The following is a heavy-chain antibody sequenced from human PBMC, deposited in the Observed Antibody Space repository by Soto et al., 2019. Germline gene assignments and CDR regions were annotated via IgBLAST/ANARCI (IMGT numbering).Heavy chain of an antibody. Sequence: PGESLKISCKGSGYSFTSYWIGWVRQMPGKGLEWMGIIYPGDSDTRYSPSFQGQVTISADKSISTAYLQWSSLNASDTAMYYCARLGQLVLDYYYYVLAVWGQGTTVPVAS. D-gene: IGHD6-6*01. J-gene: IGHJ6*02. CDR2: IYPGDSDT. CDR1: GYSFTSYW. V-gene: IGHV5-51*01. CDR3: ARLGQLVLDYYYYVLAV.